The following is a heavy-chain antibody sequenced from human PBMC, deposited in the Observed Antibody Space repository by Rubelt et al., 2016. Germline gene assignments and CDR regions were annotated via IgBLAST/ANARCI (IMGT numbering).Heavy chain of an antibody. J-gene: IGHJ6*03. V-gene: IGHV3-21*01. D-gene: IGHD6-6*01. CDR1: GFAFGSYS. CDR2: ISSSSSYI. CDR3: ASLYSSSSDYYDYMEV. Sequence: EVQLVESGGGLVQPGGSLRLSCAASGFAFGSYSMSWVRQAPGKGLEWVSSISSSSSYIYYADSVKGRFTISRDNAKNSLYLQMNSLRAEDTAVYYCASLYSSSSDYYDYMEVWGKGTTVTVSS.